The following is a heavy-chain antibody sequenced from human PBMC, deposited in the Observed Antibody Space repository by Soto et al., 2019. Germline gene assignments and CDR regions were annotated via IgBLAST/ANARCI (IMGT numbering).Heavy chain of an antibody. V-gene: IGHV3-23*01. CDR3: AKVGGLSGYYVTLDTNWFDP. CDR1: GFTFSSYA. CDR2: ISGSGGST. J-gene: IGHJ5*02. Sequence: HPGGSLRLSCAASGFTFSSYAMSWVRQAPGKGLEWVSAISGSGGSTYYADSVKGRFTISRDNSKNTLYLQMNSLRAEDTAVYYCAKVGGLSGYYVTLDTNWFDPWGQGTLVTVSS. D-gene: IGHD3-10*02.